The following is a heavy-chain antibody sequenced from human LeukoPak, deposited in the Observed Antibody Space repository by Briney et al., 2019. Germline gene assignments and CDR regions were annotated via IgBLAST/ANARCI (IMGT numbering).Heavy chain of an antibody. D-gene: IGHD6-19*01. CDR2: ISGSGGRT. CDR1: GFTFSSYA. CDR3: ARSRYASGRGAFEY. V-gene: IGHV3-23*01. Sequence: PGGSLRLSCAASGFTFSSYAMSWVRQAPGKGLEWVSGISGSGGRTYYADSVKGRFTISRDNSRNTMYLQMNSLRDGDTATYYCARSRYASGRGAFEYWGRGTPVTVSS. J-gene: IGHJ4*02.